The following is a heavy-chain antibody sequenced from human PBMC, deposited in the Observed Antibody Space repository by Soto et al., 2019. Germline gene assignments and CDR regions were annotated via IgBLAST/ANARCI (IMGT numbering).Heavy chain of an antibody. Sequence: XGSLGLTFASSGFTFSSYATSWVRQAPGKGLEWVSAISGSGGSTYYADSVKGRFTISRDNSKNTLYLQMNSLRAEDTAVYYCEKPVGSSSGVWGQGTTVTVSS. J-gene: IGHJ6*02. CDR2: ISGSGGST. D-gene: IGHD6-13*01. CDR1: GFTFSSYA. V-gene: IGHV3-23*01. CDR3: EKPVGSSSGV.